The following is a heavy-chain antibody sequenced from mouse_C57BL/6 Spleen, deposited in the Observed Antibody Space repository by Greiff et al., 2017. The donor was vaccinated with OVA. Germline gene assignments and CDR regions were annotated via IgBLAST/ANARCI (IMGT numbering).Heavy chain of an antibody. D-gene: IGHD4-1*01. V-gene: IGHV1-72*01. CDR1: GYTFTSYW. Sequence: QVQLKQPGAELVKPGASVKLSCKASGYTFTSYWMHWVKQRPGRGLEWIGRIDPNSGGTKYNEKFKSKATLTVDKPSSTAYMQLSSLTSEDSAVYYCARRENWEVDYAMDYWGQGTSVTVSS. J-gene: IGHJ4*01. CDR2: IDPNSGGT. CDR3: ARRENWEVDYAMDY.